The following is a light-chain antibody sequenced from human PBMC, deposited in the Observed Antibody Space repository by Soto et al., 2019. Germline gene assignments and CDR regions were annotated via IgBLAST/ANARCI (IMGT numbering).Light chain of an antibody. V-gene: IGLV4-60*02. CDR2: LEGSGNY. CDR3: ETWDSDTVV. CDR1: SGHSSFI. J-gene: IGLJ7*01. Sequence: QAVVTQSSSASASLGSSVELTCTLSSGHSSFIIAWHQQQPGKAPRYLMKLEGSGNYNKGSGVPDRFSGSSSGADRYLTISNLQFEDEADYYCETWDSDTVVFGGGTQLTVL.